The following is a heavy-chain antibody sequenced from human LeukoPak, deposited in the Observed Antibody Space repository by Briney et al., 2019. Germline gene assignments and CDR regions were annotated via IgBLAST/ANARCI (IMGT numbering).Heavy chain of an antibody. Sequence: GGPLRISCAASGFTVSCSYMNWVLQAPGQGLEWVSVIYSGGSIYAADSVKGRFTISRDNSKNPLYLQMNSLRAEDTAIYYCAKEKYDTGLYYFDYWGQGTLVTVSS. D-gene: IGHD3-22*01. CDR2: IYSGGSI. CDR1: GFTVSCSY. CDR3: AKEKYDTGLYYFDY. V-gene: IGHV3-53*01. J-gene: IGHJ4*02.